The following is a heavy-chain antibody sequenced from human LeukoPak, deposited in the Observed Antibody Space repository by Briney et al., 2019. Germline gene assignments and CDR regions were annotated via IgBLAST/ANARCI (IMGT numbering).Heavy chain of an antibody. CDR3: ARTGTTMDY. CDR1: GFNFASNW. V-gene: IGHV3-74*01. D-gene: IGHD1-7*01. CDR2: INSGASGT. J-gene: IGHJ4*02. Sequence: GGSLRLSCAASGFNFASNWMHWVRQTPGKGLMWVSRINSGASGTSYADSVGGRFTISRDNAKNTLYLQMNSLRAEDTAVYYCARTGTTMDYWGQGTLVTVSS.